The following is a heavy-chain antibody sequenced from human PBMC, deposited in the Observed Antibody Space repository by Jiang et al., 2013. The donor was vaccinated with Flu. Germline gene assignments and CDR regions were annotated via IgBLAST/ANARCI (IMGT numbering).Heavy chain of an antibody. CDR1: GFTFSSYA. CDR3: AKAYDFWSGSRDAFDI. J-gene: IGHJ3*02. D-gene: IGHD3-3*01. CDR2: LVVVVVA. Sequence: ASGFTFSSYAMSWVRPGVQGRGWSGSQLLVVVVVAHNYADSVKGRFTISRDNSKNTLYLQMNSLRAEDTAVYYCAKAYDFWSGSRDAFDIWGQGTMVTVSS. V-gene: IGHV3-23*01.